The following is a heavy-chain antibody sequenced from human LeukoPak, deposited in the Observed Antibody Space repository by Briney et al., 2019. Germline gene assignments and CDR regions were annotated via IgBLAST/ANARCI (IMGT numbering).Heavy chain of an antibody. D-gene: IGHD5-18*01. Sequence: SVKVSCKASGGTFSSYAISWVRQASGQGLEWMGRIIPILGIANYAQKFQGRVTITADKSTSTAYMELSSLRSEDTAVYYCASGLPNLRGYSYGLLDYWGQGTLVTVSS. CDR3: ASGLPNLRGYSYGLLDY. J-gene: IGHJ4*02. V-gene: IGHV1-69*04. CDR2: IIPILGIA. CDR1: GGTFSSYA.